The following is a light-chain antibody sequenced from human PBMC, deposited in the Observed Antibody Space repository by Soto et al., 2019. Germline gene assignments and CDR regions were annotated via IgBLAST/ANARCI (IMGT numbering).Light chain of an antibody. V-gene: IGKV3-15*01. CDR1: QSVGSN. CDR3: QQSNNWPKT. J-gene: IGKJ1*01. Sequence: EIVMTQSPDTLSVSPGETATLSCRASQSVGSNLAWYQQKPGQAPRLLISDASTRAAGLPARFSGSGSGTGFTLTISSLQSEDFAVYYCQQSNNWPKTFGQGTKVDIK. CDR2: DAS.